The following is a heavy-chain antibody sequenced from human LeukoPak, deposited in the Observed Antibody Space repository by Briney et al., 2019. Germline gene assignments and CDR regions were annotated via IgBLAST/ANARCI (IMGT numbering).Heavy chain of an antibody. CDR3: ARHPPRTYYYGSGSYYKSFDY. D-gene: IGHD3-10*01. CDR1: GGSISGYY. CDR2: INHSGST. J-gene: IGHJ4*02. V-gene: IGHV4-34*01. Sequence: PSETLSLTCSVSGGSISGYYRSWIRQPPGKGLEWIGEINHSGSTNYNPSLKSRVTISVDTSRNQFSLKLSSVTAADTAVYYCARHPPRTYYYGSGSYYKSFDYWGQGTLVTVSS.